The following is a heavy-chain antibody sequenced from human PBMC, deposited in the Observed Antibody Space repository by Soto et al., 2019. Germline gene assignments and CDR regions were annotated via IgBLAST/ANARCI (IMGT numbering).Heavy chain of an antibody. Sequence: GGSLRLSCAASGFTFSSYAMSWVRQAPGKGLEWVSAISGSGGSTYYADSVKGRFTISRDNSKNTLYLQMNSLRAEDTAVYYCAKHVRSLVRETWTYWGQGTLVTVSS. J-gene: IGHJ4*02. CDR3: AKHVRSLVRETWTY. CDR1: GFTFSSYA. D-gene: IGHD3-10*02. V-gene: IGHV3-23*01. CDR2: ISGSGGST.